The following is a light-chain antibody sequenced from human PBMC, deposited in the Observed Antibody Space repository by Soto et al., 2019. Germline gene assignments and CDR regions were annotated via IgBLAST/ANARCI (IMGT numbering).Light chain of an antibody. V-gene: IGKV3-15*01. Sequence: EIVMTQSPATLSVSPGERATLSCRASQSVSSNLAWYQQKPGQAPRLLIYGASTRATGIPARFSGSSSGRAYALIISSLQSDDFAVYYCRQRSNWPMYTFGQGTKLEIK. CDR3: RQRSNWPMYT. CDR2: GAS. J-gene: IGKJ2*01. CDR1: QSVSSN.